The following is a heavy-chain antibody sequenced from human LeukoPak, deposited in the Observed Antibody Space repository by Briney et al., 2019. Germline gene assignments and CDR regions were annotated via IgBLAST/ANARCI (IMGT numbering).Heavy chain of an antibody. CDR3: ARDDYGVFDAFDV. V-gene: IGHV4-59*08. Sequence: PSETLSLTCTVSGGSTSSHFWRWIRQPPGRGLEWLGYVYNTGSNNYNPNLQSRLPIPLHASHHHFYLKLTSVTAADTAVYFCARDDYGVFDAFDVWGQGTVVTVSS. J-gene: IGHJ3*01. CDR2: VYNTGSN. CDR1: GGSTSSHF. D-gene: IGHD3-16*01.